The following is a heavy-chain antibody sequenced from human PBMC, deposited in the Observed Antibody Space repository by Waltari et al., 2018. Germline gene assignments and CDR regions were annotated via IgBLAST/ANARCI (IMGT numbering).Heavy chain of an antibody. D-gene: IGHD4-17*01. Sequence: VQLVESGGGLVQPGGSLRLSCAASGYTFTSYGISWVRQAPGQGLEWMGWISAYNGNTNYAQKLQGRVTMTTDTSTSTAYMELRSLRSDDTAVYYCARDSGGPETTVAFDIWGQGTMVTVSS. V-gene: IGHV1-18*01. CDR2: ISAYNGNT. J-gene: IGHJ3*02. CDR1: GYTFTSYG. CDR3: ARDSGGPETTVAFDI.